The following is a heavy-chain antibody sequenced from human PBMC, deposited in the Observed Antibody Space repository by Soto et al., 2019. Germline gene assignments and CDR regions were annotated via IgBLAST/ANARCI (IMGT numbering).Heavy chain of an antibody. CDR1: GGSVTNSSYY. D-gene: IGHD4-17*01. Sequence: SETLSLTCTVSGGSVTNSSYYWGWIRRSPGKGLEWIGSVYYRGRSYSKSSVKSRVTISVDTSKNRFSLSLNSVTASDTAVYFCVSQRTTVPTQAYFDYWGPGDLVTVSS. V-gene: IGHV4-39*01. J-gene: IGHJ4*02. CDR3: VSQRTTVPTQAYFDY. CDR2: VYYRGRS.